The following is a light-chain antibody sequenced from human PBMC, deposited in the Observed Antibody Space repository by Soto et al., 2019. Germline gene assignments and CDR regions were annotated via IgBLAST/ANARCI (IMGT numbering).Light chain of an antibody. CDR1: QSISVW. CDR2: KAS. CDR3: QQYNNRWT. J-gene: IGKJ1*01. Sequence: DIQMTQSPSTLSASVGDRVTITCRASQSISVWLAWFQQKPGNAPKLLIYKASTLESGVPSRFSGSGSGTELTLTISSLQHDDSATYYCQQYNNRWTFGQGTKVEI. V-gene: IGKV1-5*03.